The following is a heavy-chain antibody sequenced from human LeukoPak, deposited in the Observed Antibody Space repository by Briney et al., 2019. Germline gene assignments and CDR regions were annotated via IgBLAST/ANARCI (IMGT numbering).Heavy chain of an antibody. CDR3: ARQTLLHSERWLQFFDY. CDR1: GYTFTGYY. V-gene: IGHV1-2*02. J-gene: IGHJ4*02. D-gene: IGHD5-24*01. Sequence: ASVKVSCKASGYTFTGYYMHWVRQAPGQGLEWMGWINPNSGGTNYAQKFQGRVTMTRDTSISTAYMELSRLRSDDTAVYYCARQTLLHSERWLQFFDYWGQGTLVTVSS. CDR2: INPNSGGT.